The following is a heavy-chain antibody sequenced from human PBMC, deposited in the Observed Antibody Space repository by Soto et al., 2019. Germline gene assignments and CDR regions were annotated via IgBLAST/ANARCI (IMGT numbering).Heavy chain of an antibody. D-gene: IGHD2-2*01. CDR3: EKGPAARYQYKGMDV. J-gene: IGHJ6*02. CDR2: ISDDGSNK. Sequence: PGGSLRLSCAASGFTFSSYAMHWVRQAPGKGLEWVAVISDDGSNKYYADSVKGRFTISRDNSKNTLYLQMNSLRVEDTAAYFCEKGPAARYQYKGMDVWGQGTTVTVSS. V-gene: IGHV3-30-3*01. CDR1: GFTFSSYA.